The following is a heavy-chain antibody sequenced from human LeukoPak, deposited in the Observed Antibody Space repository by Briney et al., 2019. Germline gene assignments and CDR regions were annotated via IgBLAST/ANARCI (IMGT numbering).Heavy chain of an antibody. CDR1: GGSFSGYY. Sequence: SETLSLTCAVYGGSFSGYYWSWIRQPPGKGLEWIGEINHSGSTNYNPSLKSRVTISVDPSKNQFSLKLSSVTAADTAVYYCARGVAARAFDCWGQGTLVTVSS. J-gene: IGHJ4*02. V-gene: IGHV4-34*01. CDR3: ARGVAARAFDC. CDR2: INHSGST. D-gene: IGHD6-6*01.